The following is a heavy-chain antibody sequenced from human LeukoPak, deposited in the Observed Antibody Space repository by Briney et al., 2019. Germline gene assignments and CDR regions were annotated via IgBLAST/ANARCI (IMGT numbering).Heavy chain of an antibody. J-gene: IGHJ6*03. D-gene: IGHD2/OR15-2a*01. CDR3: ARGRVNPLGLLSDYYMDV. V-gene: IGHV4-61*02. CDR2: IYTSGST. CDR1: GGSISSGSYY. Sequence: SETLSLTCTVSGGSISSGSYYWSWIRQPAGKGLEWIGRIYTSGSTNYNPSLKSRVTMSVDTSKNQFSLKLSSVTAADTAVYYCARGRVNPLGLLSDYYMDVWGKGTTVTVSS.